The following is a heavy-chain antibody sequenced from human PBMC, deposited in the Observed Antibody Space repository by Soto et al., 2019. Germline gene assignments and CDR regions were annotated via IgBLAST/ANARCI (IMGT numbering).Heavy chain of an antibody. D-gene: IGHD3-10*01. V-gene: IGHV4-34*01. J-gene: IGHJ4*02. Sequence: PSETLSLTCAVYGGSFSGYYWSWIRQPPGKGLEWIGEINHSGSTNYNPSLKSRVTISVDTSKNQFSLKLSSVTAADTAVYYCASSPPIMVRGVRPYYFDYWGQGTLVTVSS. CDR3: ASSPPIMVRGVRPYYFDY. CDR2: INHSGST. CDR1: GGSFSGYY.